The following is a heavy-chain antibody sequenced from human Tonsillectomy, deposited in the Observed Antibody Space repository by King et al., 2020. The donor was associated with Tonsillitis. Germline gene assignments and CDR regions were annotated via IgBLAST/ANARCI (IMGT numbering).Heavy chain of an antibody. CDR2: ISSSSSYI. V-gene: IGHV3-21*01. D-gene: IGHD2-15*01. CDR3: ARDDATAVAYYYYGMDV. Sequence: VQLVESGGGLVKPGGSLRLSCAASGFTFSSYSMNWVRQAPGKGLEWVSSISSSSSYIYYADSVKGRFTISRDNAKNSLYLQMNSLRAEDTAVYYCARDDATAVAYYYYGMDVWGQGTTVTVSS. J-gene: IGHJ6*02. CDR1: GFTFSSYS.